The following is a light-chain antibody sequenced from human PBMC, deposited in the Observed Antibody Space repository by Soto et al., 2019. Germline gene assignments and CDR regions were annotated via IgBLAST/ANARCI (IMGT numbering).Light chain of an antibody. Sequence: EIVLTQSPGTLSLSPGERATLSCRASQSLSSSYLVWYQQKPGQAPRLLIYGASTRATGIPARFSGSGSGTEFTLTISSLQSEDFAVYYCQRYNNWPVTFGQGTRLEI. J-gene: IGKJ5*01. CDR2: GAS. CDR3: QRYNNWPVT. V-gene: IGKV3-15*01. CDR1: QSLSSSY.